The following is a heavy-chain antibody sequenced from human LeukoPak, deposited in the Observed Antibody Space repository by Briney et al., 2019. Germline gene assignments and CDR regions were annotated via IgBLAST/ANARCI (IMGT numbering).Heavy chain of an antibody. J-gene: IGHJ4*02. Sequence: GGSLRLSCAVSGFTFSSYAMTWVRQAPGKGLEWVSVISGSGDATYYADSVKGRFTISRDNSKNTLYLQMNSLRAEDTAVYYCAKSPRDGYNLFDYWGQGTLVTVSS. CDR2: ISGSGDAT. CDR1: GFTFSSYA. D-gene: IGHD5-24*01. V-gene: IGHV3-23*01. CDR3: AKSPRDGYNLFDY.